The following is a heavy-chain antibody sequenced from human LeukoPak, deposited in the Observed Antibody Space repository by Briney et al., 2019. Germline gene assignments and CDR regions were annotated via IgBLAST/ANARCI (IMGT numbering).Heavy chain of an antibody. D-gene: IGHD3-3*01. CDR3: ARTYYENYYFDY. CDR2: IYYSGST. J-gene: IGHJ4*02. Sequence: SETLSLTCTVSGGSISSGGYYWSWIRQHPGKGLEWIGYIYYSGSTYYNPSLKSRVTISVDTSKNQFSLKLSSVTAADTAVYYCARTYYENYYFDYWGQGTLVTVSS. V-gene: IGHV4-31*03. CDR1: GGSISSGGYY.